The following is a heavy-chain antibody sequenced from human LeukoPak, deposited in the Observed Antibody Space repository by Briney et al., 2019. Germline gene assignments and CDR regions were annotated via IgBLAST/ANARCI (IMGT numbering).Heavy chain of an antibody. CDR1: GYTFTRHY. J-gene: IGHJ3*01. D-gene: IGHD2-8*01. CDR2: INASGGST. V-gene: IGHV1-46*01. CDR3: ARDGLYCSNGVCYSDL. Sequence: GASVKVSCKASGYTFTRHYMNWVRQAPGQGLEWMGKINASGGSTTYAQKFQGRLAMTRDTSTATVYMKLSSLRSEDTAMYYCARDGLYCSNGVCYSDLWGQGTMITVAS.